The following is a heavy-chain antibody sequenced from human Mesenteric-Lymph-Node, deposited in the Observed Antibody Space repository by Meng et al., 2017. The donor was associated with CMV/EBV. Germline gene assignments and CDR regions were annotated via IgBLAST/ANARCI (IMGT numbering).Heavy chain of an antibody. CDR3: ARGRTSHFDY. CDR1: GGSVSSSLYY. Sequence: SETLSLTCTVSGGSVSSSLYYWSWIRQPPGKRLEWIGYISYSGTTNYSPSLKSRVTMSVDTSKSQFSLRLNSLTTADTAVYYCARGRTSHFDYWGEGTLVTVSS. V-gene: IGHV4-61*01. CDR2: ISYSGTT. J-gene: IGHJ4*02. D-gene: IGHD2-2*01.